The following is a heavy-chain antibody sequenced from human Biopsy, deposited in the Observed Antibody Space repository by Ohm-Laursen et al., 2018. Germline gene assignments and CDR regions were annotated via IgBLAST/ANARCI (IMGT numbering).Heavy chain of an antibody. J-gene: IGHJ4*02. Sequence: SVKVSCKPSGGTFSNYAISWVRQAPGEGLEWMGGVIAVSGLVNYAPKFQGRVSITADKSTTTAYMELSNLKSEDTAVYYCATPFQYYDSWGGYPPFDHWGQGTLVTVSS. D-gene: IGHD3-3*01. V-gene: IGHV1-69*10. CDR2: VIAVSGLV. CDR3: ATPFQYYDSWGGYPPFDH. CDR1: GGTFSNYA.